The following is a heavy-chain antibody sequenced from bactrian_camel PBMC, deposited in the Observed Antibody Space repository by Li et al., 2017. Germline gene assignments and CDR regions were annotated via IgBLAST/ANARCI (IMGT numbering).Heavy chain of an antibody. CDR3: TRDRGLAVPAGSFDY. CDR1: GRTASTYC. Sequence: HVQLVESGGGLVHPGGSLRLSCAASGRTASTYCMAWFRQAPGKEREGIAATRTGTGIVHYDDSVKGRFTISRDSAKNTINLELNSLKTEDTAMYYCTRDRGLAVPAGSFDYWAQGTQVTVS. V-gene: IGHV3S1*01. D-gene: IGHD6*01. J-gene: IGHJ6*01. CDR2: TRTGTGIV.